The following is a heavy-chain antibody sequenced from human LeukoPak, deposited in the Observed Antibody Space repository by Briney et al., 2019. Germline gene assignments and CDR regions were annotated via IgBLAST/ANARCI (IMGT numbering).Heavy chain of an antibody. CDR3: ARLPDSSGWYSEIDY. D-gene: IGHD6-19*01. Sequence: ASVKVSCNASGYTFTSYDINWVRQATGQGLEWMGWMNPNSGNTGYAQKFQGRVTMTRNTSISTAYMELSSLRSEDTAVYYCARLPDSSGWYSEIDYCGQGTLVTVSS. V-gene: IGHV1-8*01. CDR2: MNPNSGNT. CDR1: GYTFTSYD. J-gene: IGHJ4*02.